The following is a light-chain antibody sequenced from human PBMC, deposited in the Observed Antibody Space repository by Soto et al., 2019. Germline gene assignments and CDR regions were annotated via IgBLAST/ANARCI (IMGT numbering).Light chain of an antibody. CDR2: SNN. CDR1: SSNLERNT. Sequence: QSILSQPPSASGTPGQRVNISCAGRSSNLERNTVNWYQQLPGTASKLLTSSNNQRPSGVTDRFSGSRSGTSASLAISGLQSEDDDDYYCASWADSLNGMVVVGGGTKATV. V-gene: IGLV1-44*01. CDR3: ASWADSLNGMVV. J-gene: IGLJ3*02.